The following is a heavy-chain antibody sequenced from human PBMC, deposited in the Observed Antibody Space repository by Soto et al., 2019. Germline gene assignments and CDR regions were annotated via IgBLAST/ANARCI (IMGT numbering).Heavy chain of an antibody. V-gene: IGHV3-48*02. CDR3: ARGPGPPCSTGYSHFDY. J-gene: IGHJ4*02. CDR2: ISSSSSTI. D-gene: IGHD3-9*01. CDR1: GFPFSSYS. Sequence: GGSLRLSCAASGFPFSSYSMNWVRQAPGKGLEWVSYISSSSSTIYYADSVKGRFTISRDNARNSLYLQMNSLRDEDTAVYYCARGPGPPCSTGYSHFDYWGQGTLVTVSS.